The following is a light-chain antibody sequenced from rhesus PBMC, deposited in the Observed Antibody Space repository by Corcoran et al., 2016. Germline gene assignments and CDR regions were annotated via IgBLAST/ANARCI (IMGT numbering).Light chain of an antibody. J-gene: IGKJ2*01. CDR2: VGS. CDR3: MQTLQTPSS. CDR1: KSLLDCHGYTH. Sequence: DIVMTQTPLSLLVTPGEPAFISCRSSKSLLDCHGYTHLHWYLQKPCHSPPLLIYVGSKRASGVPDRFRGGGPGNDFTLKINRVEAEDVGVYYCMQTLQTPSSFGQGTKLEIK. V-gene: IGKV2-78*01.